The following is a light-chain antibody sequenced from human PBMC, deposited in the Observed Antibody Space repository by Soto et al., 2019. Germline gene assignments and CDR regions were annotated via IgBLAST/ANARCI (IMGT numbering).Light chain of an antibody. CDR3: QQYGSSPWT. J-gene: IGKJ1*01. CDR2: GAS. CDR1: QTIRSNY. V-gene: IGKV3-20*01. Sequence: ETGLTQSPGTLSLSPGERATLSCRASQTIRSNYLAWYRQTPGQAPRLLIYGASNRATGIADRFSGSGSGTDFTLIISRLEPEDFALYYCQQYGSSPWTFGQGTKVEIK.